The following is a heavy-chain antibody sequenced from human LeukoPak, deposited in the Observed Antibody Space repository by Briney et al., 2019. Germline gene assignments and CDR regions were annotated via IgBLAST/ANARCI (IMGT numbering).Heavy chain of an antibody. CDR1: GYTFTRYY. CDR3: ARVLRGIAAAGDY. CDR2: INPNSGGT. V-gene: IGHV1-2*02. J-gene: IGHJ4*02. D-gene: IGHD6-13*01. Sequence: GSSVKVSCKASGYTFTRYYMHWVRQAPGEGLEWMGWINPNSGGTNYAQKFQGRVTMTRETSISTAYMELSRLRSDDTAVYYCARVLRGIAAAGDYWGQGTLVTVSS.